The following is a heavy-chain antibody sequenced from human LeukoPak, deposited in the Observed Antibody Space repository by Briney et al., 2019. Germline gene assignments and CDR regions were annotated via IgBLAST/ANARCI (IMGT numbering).Heavy chain of an antibody. J-gene: IGHJ4*02. CDR2: INPNSGGT. V-gene: IGHV1-2*02. CDR3: AREVVVAATGFDY. D-gene: IGHD2-15*01. Sequence: VRQAPGQGLXWMGWINPNSGGTNYAQKFQGRVTMTRDTSISTAYMELSRLRSDDTAVYYCAREVVVAATGFDYWGQGTLVTVSS.